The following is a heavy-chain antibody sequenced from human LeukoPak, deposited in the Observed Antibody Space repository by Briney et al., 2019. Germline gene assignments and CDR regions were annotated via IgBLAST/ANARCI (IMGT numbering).Heavy chain of an antibody. V-gene: IGHV3-30*02. D-gene: IGHD5-18*01. J-gene: IGHJ3*02. CDR3: AGQGVNTTIVQVMYAFDI. Sequence: GGSLRLSCAASGFTFSSYGMHWVRQAPGKGLEWVAFIRYDGSNKYYADSVKGRFTISRDNSKNTLYLQMNSLRAEDTAVYYCAGQGVNTTIVQVMYAFDIWGQGTMVTVSS. CDR1: GFTFSSYG. CDR2: IRYDGSNK.